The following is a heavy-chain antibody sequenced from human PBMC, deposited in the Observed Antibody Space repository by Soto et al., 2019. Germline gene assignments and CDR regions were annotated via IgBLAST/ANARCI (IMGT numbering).Heavy chain of an antibody. CDR2: ISSSSTTM. D-gene: IGHD4-4*01. CDR1: GFTLSSYS. J-gene: IGHJ4*02. CDR3: AREKEGWVTTTAFDY. Sequence: GGSLRLSCAAPGFTLSSYSMNWVRQAPGKGLEWVSYISSSSTTMYYADSVKGRFTISRDNAKNSLYLQMNSLRAEDTAVYYCAREKEGWVTTTAFDYWGQGTLVTVSS. V-gene: IGHV3-48*01.